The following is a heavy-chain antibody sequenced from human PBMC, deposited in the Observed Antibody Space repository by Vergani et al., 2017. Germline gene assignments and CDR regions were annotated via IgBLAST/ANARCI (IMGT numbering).Heavy chain of an antibody. J-gene: IGHJ4*02. V-gene: IGHV3-74*01. D-gene: IGHD2-15*01. CDR1: GFTFSNYW. Sequence: VQLVESGGGLVQPGGSLRLSCTASGFTFSNYWMQWVRQAPGKGLMWVSRINSDGDSTSYADSVKGRFTISRDNSKNMLYLQMNSLRAEDTAVYYCARLSXDTTPYLQGGYDCWGQGTLVSVSS. CDR3: ARLSXDTTPYLQGGYDC. CDR2: INSDGDST.